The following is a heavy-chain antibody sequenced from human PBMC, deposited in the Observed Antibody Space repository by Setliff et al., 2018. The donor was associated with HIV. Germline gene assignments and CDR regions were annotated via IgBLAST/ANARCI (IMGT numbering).Heavy chain of an antibody. V-gene: IGHV4-61*09. CDR3: ARGLSSGWYGYWYFDL. CDR1: GGSISSGSYY. Sequence: SVTLSLTCTVSGGSISSGSYYWSWIRQPAGKGLEWIGHIYTSGSTNYNPSLKSRVTISVDTSKNQFSLKLSSVTAADTAVYYCARGLSSGWYGYWYFDLWGRGTLVTV. J-gene: IGHJ2*01. D-gene: IGHD6-19*01. CDR2: IYTSGST.